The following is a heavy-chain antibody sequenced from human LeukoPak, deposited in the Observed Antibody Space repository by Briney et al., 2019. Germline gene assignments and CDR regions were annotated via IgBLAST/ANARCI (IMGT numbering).Heavy chain of an antibody. CDR2: IYYSGST. CDR3: ARDRWTLGYFDY. J-gene: IGHJ4*03. Sequence: SETLSLTCTVSGGSISSSSYYWGWIRQPPGKGLEWIGSIYYSGSTYYNLSLKSRVTISVDTSKNQFSLKLGSVTAADTAVYYCARDRWTLGYFDYWGQGTLVTVSS. V-gene: IGHV4-39*07. D-gene: IGHD3/OR15-3a*01. CDR1: GGSISSSSYY.